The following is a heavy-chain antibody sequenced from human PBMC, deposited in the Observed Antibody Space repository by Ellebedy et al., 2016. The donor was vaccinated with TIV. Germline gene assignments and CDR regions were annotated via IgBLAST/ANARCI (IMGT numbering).Heavy chain of an antibody. CDR1: GFTFSNYN. Sequence: GESLKISCVASGFTFSNYNMNWVRQAPGKGLEWVASIKQDGSVQYYVDSVRGRFTISRDNSKTSTYLQMNSLRGEDTAVYYCARWTYVNSWYHLDYWGQGTLVTVSS. CDR2: IKQDGSVQ. J-gene: IGHJ4*02. D-gene: IGHD1-14*01. V-gene: IGHV3-7*01. CDR3: ARWTYVNSWYHLDY.